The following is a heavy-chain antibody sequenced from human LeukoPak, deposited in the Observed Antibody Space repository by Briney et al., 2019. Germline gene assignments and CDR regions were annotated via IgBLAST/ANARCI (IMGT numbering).Heavy chain of an antibody. CDR2: ISGSGGST. D-gene: IGHD3-3*01. J-gene: IGHJ6*03. Sequence: PGGSLRLSCAASGFTFSSYAMSWVRQAPGKGLGWVSAISGSGGSTYYADSVKGRFTISRDNSKNTLYLQMNSLRAEDTAVYYCAKAMYYDFWSGYPKGSNYYYYMDVWGKGTTVTVSS. CDR1: GFTFSSYA. CDR3: AKAMYYDFWSGYPKGSNYYYYMDV. V-gene: IGHV3-23*01.